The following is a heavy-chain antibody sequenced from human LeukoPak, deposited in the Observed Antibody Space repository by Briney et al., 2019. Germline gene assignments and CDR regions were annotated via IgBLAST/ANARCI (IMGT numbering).Heavy chain of an antibody. CDR3: AREGIRFLEWRNWFDP. V-gene: IGHV3-23*01. CDR1: GFTFSRYD. CDR2: LSVSGDGT. D-gene: IGHD3-3*01. J-gene: IGHJ5*02. Sequence: GGSLRLSCAASGFTFSRYDMTWVRQAPGKGLEWVSALSVSGDGTYYAGSVKGRFTISRDNAKNSLYLQMNSLRAEDTAVYYCAREGIRFLEWRNWFDPWGQGTLVTVSS.